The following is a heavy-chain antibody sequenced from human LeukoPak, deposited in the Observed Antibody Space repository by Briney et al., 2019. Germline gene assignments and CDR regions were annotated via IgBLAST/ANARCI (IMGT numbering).Heavy chain of an antibody. J-gene: IGHJ4*02. Sequence: GGSLRLSCAASGFTFSNYIMNWVRQAPGKGLEWLSYISSSSSPIYYADSVKGRFTISRDNAKNSLYLQMNSLRDEDTGVYYCARVNWNDVGSFDYWGQGTLVAVSS. CDR2: ISSSSSPI. CDR1: GFTFSNYI. V-gene: IGHV3-48*02. D-gene: IGHD1-20*01. CDR3: ARVNWNDVGSFDY.